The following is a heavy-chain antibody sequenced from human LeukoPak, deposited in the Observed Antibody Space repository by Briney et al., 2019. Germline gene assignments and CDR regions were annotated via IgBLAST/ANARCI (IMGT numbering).Heavy chain of an antibody. J-gene: IGHJ3*02. CDR2: ISSNGGST. V-gene: IGHV3-64*01. D-gene: IGHD6-6*01. CDR1: GFTFSSYA. CDR3: ARGGSVAARELLSAFDI. Sequence: PGGSLRLSCAASGFTFSSYAMHWVRQAPGKGLEYVSAISSNGGSTYYANSVKGRFTISRDDSKNTLYLQMGSLRAEDMAVYYCARGGSVAARELLSAFDIWGQGTMVTVSS.